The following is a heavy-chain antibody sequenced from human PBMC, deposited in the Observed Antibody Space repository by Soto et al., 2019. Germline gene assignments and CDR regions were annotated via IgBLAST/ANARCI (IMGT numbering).Heavy chain of an antibody. J-gene: IGHJ4*02. CDR2: MFHSGGA. CDR3: ATGNVDSMLEY. CDR1: DGSISTYDW. D-gene: IGHD3-3*01. V-gene: IGHV4-4*02. Sequence: SETLSLTCVVSDGSISTYDWWTWVHQPPGKGLEWIGKMFHSGGADYSPSLKSRVTISADSSKNHFSLRLTAVTAADTAVYYCATGNVDSMLEYWGQGTQVTVSS.